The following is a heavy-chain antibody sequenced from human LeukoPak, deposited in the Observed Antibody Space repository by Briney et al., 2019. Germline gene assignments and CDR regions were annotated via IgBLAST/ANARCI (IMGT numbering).Heavy chain of an antibody. CDR3: ARTYDTSGYYYAFDY. V-gene: IGHV4-4*02. CDR1: GASISSSHW. J-gene: IGHJ4*02. D-gene: IGHD3-22*01. CDR2: IYHSGST. Sequence: SGTLSLTCAVSGASISSSHWWSWVRQAPGKGLEGIGEIYHSGSTNYNPSLKSRVTISVDKSKNQFSLELSSVTAADTAVYYCARTYDTSGYYYAFDYWGQGTLVTVSS.